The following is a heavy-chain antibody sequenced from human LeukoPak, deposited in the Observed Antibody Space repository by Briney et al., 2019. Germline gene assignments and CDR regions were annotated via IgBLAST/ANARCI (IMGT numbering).Heavy chain of an antibody. V-gene: IGHV1-8*01. D-gene: IGHD5-18*01. Sequence: GASVKVSCTASGYTFTNHDINWVRQASGQGLEWMGWMNPKSGNTGYLQKFQGRVAMTRDTSMSTAFMELSSLTSEDTAVYYCARGVNSQGTAMVLFDSWGQGSLVTVSA. CDR1: GYTFTNHD. CDR3: ARGVNSQGTAMVLFDS. CDR2: MNPKSGNT. J-gene: IGHJ4*02.